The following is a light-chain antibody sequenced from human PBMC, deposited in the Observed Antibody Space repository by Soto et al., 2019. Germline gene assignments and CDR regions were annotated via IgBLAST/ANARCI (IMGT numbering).Light chain of an antibody. Sequence: DIQMTQSPSTLSASVGDRVTITCRASQSISSWLAWYQQKPGKAPKLLIYDASSLESGVPSRFSGSGSGTEFTLTISSLQPDDFATYYCQQHNSYRWTFGQGTKVDI. V-gene: IGKV1-5*01. J-gene: IGKJ1*01. CDR2: DAS. CDR3: QQHNSYRWT. CDR1: QSISSW.